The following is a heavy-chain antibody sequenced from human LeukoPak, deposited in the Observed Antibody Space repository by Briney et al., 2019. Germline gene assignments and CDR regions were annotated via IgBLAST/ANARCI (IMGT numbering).Heavy chain of an antibody. Sequence: GGSLRLSCAASGFTVSSNYMSWVRQAPGKGLEWVSVIYSGGSTYYADSVKGRFTNSRDNSKNTLYLQMNSLRAEDTAVYYCARDGGYYDSSGYPYDYWGQGTLVTVSS. J-gene: IGHJ4*02. V-gene: IGHV3-66*01. D-gene: IGHD3-22*01. CDR1: GFTVSSNY. CDR2: IYSGGST. CDR3: ARDGGYYDSSGYPYDY.